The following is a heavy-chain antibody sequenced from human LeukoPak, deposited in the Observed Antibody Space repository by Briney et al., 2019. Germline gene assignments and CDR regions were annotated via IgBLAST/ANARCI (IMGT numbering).Heavy chain of an antibody. Sequence: SETLSLTCTVSGGSISNYYWSWIRQPPGKGLEWVGFFSYNVHSDYNPSLKSRVTISVDTSKNQFSLRLTSVTAADTAIYYCARVSVAGTGPDYWGQGTLVTVSS. V-gene: IGHV4-59*01. CDR2: FSYNVHS. CDR1: GGSISNYY. J-gene: IGHJ4*02. D-gene: IGHD6-19*01. CDR3: ARVSVAGTGPDY.